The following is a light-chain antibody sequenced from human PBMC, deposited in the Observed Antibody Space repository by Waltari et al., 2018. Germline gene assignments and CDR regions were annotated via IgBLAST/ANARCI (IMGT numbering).Light chain of an antibody. J-gene: IGKJ1*01. Sequence: DIVLTQSPGPLSLSPGERATLSCRASQGVGKYLAWYQQRPGQAPRLLLYHASIRATGIPDRFSGRGFGTDFSLTISRLEPEDCAVYYCQKYDFLPATFGQGTTVEIK. V-gene: IGKV3-20*01. CDR3: QKYDFLPAT. CDR2: HAS. CDR1: QGVGKY.